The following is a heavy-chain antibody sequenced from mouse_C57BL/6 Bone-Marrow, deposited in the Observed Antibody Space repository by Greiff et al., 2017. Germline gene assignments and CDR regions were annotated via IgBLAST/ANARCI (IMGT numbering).Heavy chain of an antibody. Sequence: QVQLQQPGAELVKPGASVKLSCKASGYTFTSYWLHWVKQRPGQGLEWIGMIHPNSGSTNYNEKFKSKATLTVDKSSSTAYMQLSSLTSEDSAVYYCAREEGSTMVTTRFAYWGQGTLVTVSA. CDR3: AREEGSTMVTTRFAY. CDR1: GYTFTSYW. D-gene: IGHD2-2*01. CDR2: IHPNSGST. J-gene: IGHJ3*01. V-gene: IGHV1-64*01.